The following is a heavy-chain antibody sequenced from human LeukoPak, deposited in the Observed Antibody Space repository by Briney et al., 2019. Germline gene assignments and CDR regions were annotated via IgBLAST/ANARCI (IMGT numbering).Heavy chain of an antibody. CDR1: GGSINFYY. J-gene: IGHJ5*02. D-gene: IGHD1/OR15-1a*01. CDR2: LYSSRNT. V-gene: IGHV4-4*07. Sequence: PSETLSLTCTVSGGSINFYYWNWIRQPAGKGLEWVGRLYSSRNTNYNPSRRSRITMSLDTSKNEFSLKLTSVTAADTAIYYCARGEHTSESWGQGTLVSVSS. CDR3: ARGEHTSES.